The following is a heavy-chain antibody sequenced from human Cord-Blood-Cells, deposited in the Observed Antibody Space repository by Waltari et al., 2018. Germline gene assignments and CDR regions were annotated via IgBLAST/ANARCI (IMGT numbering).Heavy chain of an antibody. CDR1: GGTFSSYA. Sequence: QVQLVQSGAEVKKPGSSVKVSCKASGGTFSSYAISWVRQAPGQGLEWMGWIIPIFGTGNDAKKFQGRVTITAEESTSTSYMEPISLGSEHTAVYYCASGMVDSWGPGWYFDLWGRRTLVTVSS. J-gene: IGHJ2*01. CDR3: ASGMVDSWGPGWYFDL. CDR2: IIPIFGTG. V-gene: IGHV1-69*01. D-gene: IGHD7-27*01.